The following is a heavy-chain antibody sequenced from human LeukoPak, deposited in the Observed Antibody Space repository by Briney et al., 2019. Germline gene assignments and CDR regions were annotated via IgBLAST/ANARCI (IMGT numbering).Heavy chain of an antibody. D-gene: IGHD3-22*01. V-gene: IGHV4-31*03. Sequence: PSETLSLTCTVSGGSIGSYYWSWIRQHPGKGLEWIGYIYYSGSTYYNPSLKSRVTISVDTSKNQFSLKLSSVTAADTAVYYCARDRSYYDSSGYFDYWGQGTLVTVSS. J-gene: IGHJ4*02. CDR1: GGSIGSYY. CDR2: IYYSGST. CDR3: ARDRSYYDSSGYFDY.